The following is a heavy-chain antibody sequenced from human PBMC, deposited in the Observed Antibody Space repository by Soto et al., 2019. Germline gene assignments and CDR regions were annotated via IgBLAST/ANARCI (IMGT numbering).Heavy chain of an antibody. CDR3: ARGGGYCSGGSCYSRIYYYGMDV. Sequence: QVQLQESGPGLVKPSQTLSLTCTVSGGSISSGGYYWSWIRQHPGKGLEWIGYIYYSGSTYYNPSLKSRVTISVDTSKNQFSLKLSSVTAADTAVYYCARGGGYCSGGSCYSRIYYYGMDVWGQGTTVTVSS. V-gene: IGHV4-31*03. CDR2: IYYSGST. J-gene: IGHJ6*02. CDR1: GGSISSGGYY. D-gene: IGHD2-15*01.